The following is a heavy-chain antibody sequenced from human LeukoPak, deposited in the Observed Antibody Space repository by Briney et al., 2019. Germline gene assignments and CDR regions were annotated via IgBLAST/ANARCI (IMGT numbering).Heavy chain of an antibody. CDR1: GDTFSKFG. CDR3: ARGTTTSWREGLDF. J-gene: IGHJ4*02. CDR2: VIHSWEPA. D-gene: IGHD2-2*01. V-gene: IGHV1-69*05. Sequence: SVKLFCNASGDTFSKFGFSWGRLAPGQGLQLMGWVIHSWEPADYTQEFQGRLTIATAESTSKAYMELNSLRLEDTGIYYCARGTTTSWREGLDFWGQGTPVTVSS.